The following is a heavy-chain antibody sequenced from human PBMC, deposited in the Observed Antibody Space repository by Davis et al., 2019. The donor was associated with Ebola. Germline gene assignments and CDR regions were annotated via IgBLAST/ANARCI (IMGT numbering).Heavy chain of an antibody. CDR2: IYSGGST. D-gene: IGHD3-10*01. CDR3: ARDYASWSYRAKIFDY. CDR1: GFTVSSNY. Sequence: GESLKISCAASGFTVSSNYMSWVRQAPGKGLEWVSVIYSGGSTYYADSVKVRFTISRDNSKNTVYLQMNSLRAEDTAVYYCARDYASWSYRAKIFDYWGQGTLVTVSS. J-gene: IGHJ4*02. V-gene: IGHV3-53*01.